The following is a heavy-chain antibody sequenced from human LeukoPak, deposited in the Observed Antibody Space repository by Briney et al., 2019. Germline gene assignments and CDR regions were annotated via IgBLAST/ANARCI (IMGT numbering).Heavy chain of an antibody. V-gene: IGHV5-10-1*01. J-gene: IGHJ4*02. D-gene: IGHD2-15*01. CDR2: IDPSDSYT. CDR1: GYSFTSYW. CDR3: ARLPRHCSGGSCHSINY. Sequence: GETLKISCKGSGYSFTSYWISWVRQMPGKGLEWMGRIDPSDSYTKYSPSFQGHVTISADKSISTAYLQWSSLKASDTAMYYCARLPRHCSGGSCHSINYWGQGTLVTVSS.